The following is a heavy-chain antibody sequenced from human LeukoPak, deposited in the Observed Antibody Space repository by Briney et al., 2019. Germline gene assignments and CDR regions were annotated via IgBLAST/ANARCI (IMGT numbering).Heavy chain of an antibody. CDR3: ARHPGIAVAGDGFDF. V-gene: IGHV4-59*08. CDR1: GASISSYY. CDR2: IYYSGST. J-gene: IGHJ3*01. Sequence: AETLSLTCTVSGASISSYYWSWIRQPPGKGLEWIGYIYYSGSTNYNPSLKSRVTISVDTSKNQFSLKLSSVTAADSVVYYCARHPGIAVAGDGFDFWGQGTVVTVSS. D-gene: IGHD6-19*01.